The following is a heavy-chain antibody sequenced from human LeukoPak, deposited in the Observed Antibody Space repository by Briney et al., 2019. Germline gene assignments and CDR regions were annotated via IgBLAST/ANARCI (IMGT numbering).Heavy chain of an antibody. V-gene: IGHV3-30*02. J-gene: IGHJ4*02. CDR1: GFSFITYG. Sequence: GGSLRLSCAASGFSFITYGIHWVRQAPGKGLEWVAFIRYDGSNRFYADSVRGRFTISRDNSKNTVYLQMNSLRAEDTAVYYCARAVLQLFDYWGQGTLVTVSS. CDR3: ARAVLQLFDY. D-gene: IGHD5-18*01. CDR2: IRYDGSNR.